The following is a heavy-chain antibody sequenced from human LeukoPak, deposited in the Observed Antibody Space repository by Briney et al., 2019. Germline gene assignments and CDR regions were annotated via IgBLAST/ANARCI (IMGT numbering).Heavy chain of an antibody. J-gene: IGHJ6*03. V-gene: IGHV4-39*01. D-gene: IGHD6-13*01. CDR2: IYYSGST. CDR3: ASHHSSSWYSSYYYYYMDV. Sequence: SETLSLTCTVSGGSISSSSYYWGWIRQPPGKGLEWIGSIYYSGSTHYNPSLKSRVTISVDTSKNQFSLKLSSVTAADTAVYYCASHHSSSWYSSYYYYYMDVWGKGTTVTVSS. CDR1: GGSISSSSYY.